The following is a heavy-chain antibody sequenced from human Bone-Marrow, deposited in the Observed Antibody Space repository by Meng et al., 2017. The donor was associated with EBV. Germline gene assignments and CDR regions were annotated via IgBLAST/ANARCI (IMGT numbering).Heavy chain of an antibody. CDR3: ARVNIVVKGFDP. J-gene: IGHJ5*02. Sequence: VQMLQSGGEVKKPGSSVKVSCKSSVGTFRRYAISWVRQAHGQGLEWMGGIIPIFGTANHAQKFQGRVTITADESTSTAYMELSSLRSEDTAVYYCARVNIVVKGFDPWGQGTLVTVSS. D-gene: IGHD2-15*01. CDR1: VGTFRRYA. V-gene: IGHV1-69*01. CDR2: IIPIFGTA.